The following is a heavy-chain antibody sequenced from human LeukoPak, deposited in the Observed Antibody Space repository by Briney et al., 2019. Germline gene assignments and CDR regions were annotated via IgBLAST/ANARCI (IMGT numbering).Heavy chain of an antibody. Sequence: PGGSLRLSCSGSGFAFDTNVMHWVRQAPGKGQEWVAVISHDGSNTIYTESVQGRFTISRDNSKNTVFLQMSRLRPEDTAVYYFAATRGIFFYMDFWGKGATVIVSS. J-gene: IGHJ6*03. CDR2: ISHDGSNT. CDR1: GFAFDTNV. CDR3: AATRGIFFYMDF. V-gene: IGHV3-30*10. D-gene: IGHD3-3*02.